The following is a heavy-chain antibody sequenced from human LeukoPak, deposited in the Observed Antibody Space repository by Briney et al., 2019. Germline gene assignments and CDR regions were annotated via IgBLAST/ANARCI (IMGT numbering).Heavy chain of an antibody. CDR3: ARLRSSGRDPSDS. D-gene: IGHD6-19*01. CDR1: GYSFSTYW. J-gene: IGHJ4*02. CDR2: IYAGDSDT. V-gene: IGHV5-51*01. Sequence: GESLKISCKGSGYSFSTYWIGWVRQMPGKGLEWMGIIYAGDSDTRYSPSFQGQVTISADKSIGTAYLQWSSLKASDTAMYYCARLRSSGRDPSDSWGQGTLVTVSS.